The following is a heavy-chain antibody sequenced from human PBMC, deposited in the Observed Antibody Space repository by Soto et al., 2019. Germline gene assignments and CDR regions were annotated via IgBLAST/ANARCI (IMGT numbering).Heavy chain of an antibody. D-gene: IGHD3-10*01. CDR1: GFTVSSNY. J-gene: IGHJ5*02. Sequence: EVQLVETGGGLIQPGGSLRLSCAASGFTVSSNYMSWVRQAPGKGLEWVSVIYSGGSTYYADSVKGRFTISRDNSRNPLDLQMNSLRAEDTAVYYCARDMGGSGSHPSWGQGTLVTVSS. CDR2: IYSGGST. CDR3: ARDMGGSGSHPS. V-gene: IGHV3-53*02.